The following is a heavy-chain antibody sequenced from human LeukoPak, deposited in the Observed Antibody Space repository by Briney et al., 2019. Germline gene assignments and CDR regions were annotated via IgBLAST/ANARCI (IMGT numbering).Heavy chain of an antibody. CDR1: GYTFTGYY. CDR2: INPNSGGT. Sequence: GASVKVFCKASGYTFTGYYMHRVRQAPGQGLEWMGWINPNSGGTNYAQKFQGRVTMTRDTSISTAYMELSRLRSDDTAVYYCARDPPFWSGYGAFDIWGQGTMVTVSS. V-gene: IGHV1-2*02. D-gene: IGHD3-3*01. J-gene: IGHJ3*02. CDR3: ARDPPFWSGYGAFDI.